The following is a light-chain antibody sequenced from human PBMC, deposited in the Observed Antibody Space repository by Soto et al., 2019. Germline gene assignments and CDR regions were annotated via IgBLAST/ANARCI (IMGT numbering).Light chain of an antibody. Sequence: EIVLTQSPATLSLSPGERATLSCRASQSVTNYLVWYQQKPGRAPRLLIYEASKRATGIPARFSGSGSGTDFTLTISSLEPEDFVVYYCQQRTNWQYTFGQGTKLEIK. CDR2: EAS. J-gene: IGKJ2*01. CDR1: QSVTNY. V-gene: IGKV3-11*01. CDR3: QQRTNWQYT.